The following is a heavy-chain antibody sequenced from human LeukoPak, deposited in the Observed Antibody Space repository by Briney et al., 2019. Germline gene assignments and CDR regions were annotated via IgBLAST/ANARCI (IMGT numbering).Heavy chain of an antibody. J-gene: IGHJ4*02. CDR2: IYYSGSI. V-gene: IGHV4-59*01. CDR3: ARGRFFWTY. D-gene: IGHD3/OR15-3a*01. Sequence: SETLSLTCTVSTGSINSYYWSWIRQPPGKGLEWIGYIYYSGSINYNSSLKSRVTISVDTSKNQFSLKLNSVTAADTAVYYCARGRFFWTYWGQGTLVTVSS. CDR1: TGSINSYY.